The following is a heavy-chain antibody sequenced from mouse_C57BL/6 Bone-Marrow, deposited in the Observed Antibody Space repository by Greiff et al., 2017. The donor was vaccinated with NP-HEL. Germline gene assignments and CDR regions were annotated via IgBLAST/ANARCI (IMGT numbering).Heavy chain of an antibody. CDR3: ARNLYDPYAMDY. Sequence: QVQLQQSGPELVKPGASVKISCKASGYAFSSSWMNWVKQRPGKGLEWIGRIYPGDGDTNYNGKFKGKATLTADKSSSTAYMQLSSLTSEDSAVYFRARNLYDPYAMDYWGQGTSVTVSS. CDR1: GYAFSSSW. D-gene: IGHD1-1*01. CDR2: IYPGDGDT. J-gene: IGHJ4*01. V-gene: IGHV1-82*01.